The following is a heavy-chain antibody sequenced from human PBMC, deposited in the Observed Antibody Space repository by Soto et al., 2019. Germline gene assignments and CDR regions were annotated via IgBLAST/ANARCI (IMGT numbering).Heavy chain of an antibody. V-gene: IGHV3-30-3*01. D-gene: IGHD4-17*01. CDR2: ISYDGSNK. Sequence: GGSLRLSCAASGFTFSSYAMHWVRQAPGKGLEWVAVISYDGSNKYYADSVKGRFTISRDNSKNTLYLQMNSLRAEDTAVYYCARDMLPYGDLFDYWGQGTLVTVSS. CDR3: ARDMLPYGDLFDY. J-gene: IGHJ4*02. CDR1: GFTFSSYA.